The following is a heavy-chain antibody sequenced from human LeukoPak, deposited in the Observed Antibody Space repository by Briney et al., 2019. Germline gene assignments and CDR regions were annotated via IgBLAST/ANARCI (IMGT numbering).Heavy chain of an antibody. J-gene: IGHJ4*02. CDR2: ISGSGGCT. V-gene: IGHV3-23*01. CDR3: AKVALLGYCTTASCPLDY. Sequence: QPGGSLRLSCAASGFTFSSYTMNWVRQAPGKGLEWVSVISGSGGCTYYADSVKGRFTISRDNSKNTLYLQMNSLRAEDTAVYSCAKVALLGYCTTASCPLDYWGQGTLVTVSS. D-gene: IGHD2-2*01. CDR1: GFTFSSYT.